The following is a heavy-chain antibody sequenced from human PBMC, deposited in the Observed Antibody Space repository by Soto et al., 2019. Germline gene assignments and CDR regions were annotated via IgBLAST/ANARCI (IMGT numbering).Heavy chain of an antibody. V-gene: IGHV3-33*01. CDR2: IWYDGSNK. D-gene: IGHD5-18*01. CDR3: ARSPAGYSYGYGADY. J-gene: IGHJ4*02. CDR1: GFTFSTYG. Sequence: QVQLVESGGGVFQPGRSLRLSCAASGFTFSTYGMHWVRQAPGKGLEWVAVIWYDGSNKYYADSVKGRFTISRDNSNNTLYLQMNSPRAEDTAVYYCARSPAGYSYGYGADYWGQGTLVTVSS.